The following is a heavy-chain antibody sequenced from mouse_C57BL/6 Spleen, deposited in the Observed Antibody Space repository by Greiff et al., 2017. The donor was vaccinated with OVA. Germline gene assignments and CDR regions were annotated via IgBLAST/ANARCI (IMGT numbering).Heavy chain of an antibody. D-gene: IGHD2-3*01. Sequence: EVQLQQSGPELVKPGASVKISCKASGYSFTGYYMNWVKQSPEKSLEWIGEINPSTGGTTYNQKFKAKATLTVDKSSSTAYMQLKSLTSEDSAVYYCARGGLLRHYAMDYWGQGTSVTVSS. CDR3: ARGGLLRHYAMDY. V-gene: IGHV1-42*01. CDR2: INPSTGGT. CDR1: GYSFTGYY. J-gene: IGHJ4*01.